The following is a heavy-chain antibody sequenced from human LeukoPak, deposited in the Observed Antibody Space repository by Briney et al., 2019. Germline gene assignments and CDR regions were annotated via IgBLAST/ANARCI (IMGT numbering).Heavy chain of an antibody. CDR3: AKGKKSRYSYGAELNNWFDP. CDR2: ISWNSGTI. Sequence: PGRSLRLSCAASGFTFDEYAMHWVRQVPGKGLAWVSGISWNSGTIDYADSVKGRFIISRDNAKNSLYLQMNSLRAEDTALYYCAKGKKSRYSYGAELNNWFDPWGQGTLVTVSS. D-gene: IGHD5-18*01. J-gene: IGHJ5*02. CDR1: GFTFDEYA. V-gene: IGHV3-9*01.